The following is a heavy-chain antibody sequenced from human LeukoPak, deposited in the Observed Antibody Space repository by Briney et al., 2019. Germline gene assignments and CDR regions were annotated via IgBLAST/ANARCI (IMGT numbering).Heavy chain of an antibody. CDR2: IYHSGST. J-gene: IGHJ1*01. D-gene: IGHD3-22*01. CDR1: GGSISSSNW. Sequence: SKTLSLTCAVSGGSISSSNWWSWVRQSPGKGLEWIGEIYHSGSTNYNPSLKSRVTISVDKSKNQFSLELSSVAAADTAVYYCATRTYFYDSSGYSATEYFQHWGQGTLVTVSS. CDR3: ATRTYFYDSSGYSATEYFQH. V-gene: IGHV4-4*02.